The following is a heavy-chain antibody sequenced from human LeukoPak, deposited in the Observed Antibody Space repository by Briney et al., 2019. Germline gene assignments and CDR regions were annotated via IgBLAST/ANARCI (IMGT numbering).Heavy chain of an antibody. CDR1: GYSISSGYY. D-gene: IGHD3-22*01. V-gene: IGHV4-38-2*01. J-gene: IGHJ4*02. CDR2: IYHTGST. Sequence: SDTLSLTCAVSGYSISSGYYWGWIRQPPGKGLEWIGSIYHTGSTYYNPSLQSRVTISLDSPKNQFSLKLTSVTAADTAVYYCASGGTAVVMALTYYFDTWGQGTPVTVSS. CDR3: ASGGTAVVMALTYYFDT.